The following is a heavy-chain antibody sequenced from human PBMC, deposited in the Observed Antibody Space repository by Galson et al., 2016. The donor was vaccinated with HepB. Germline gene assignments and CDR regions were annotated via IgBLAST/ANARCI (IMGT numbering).Heavy chain of an antibody. J-gene: IGHJ4*02. CDR1: GYTFTKYA. CDR3: ARDFDGSFPNLDF. V-gene: IGHV1-3*01. CDR2: INAGNDDT. D-gene: IGHD5-24*01. Sequence: SVKVSCKASGYTFTKYAIHWVRQAPGQRLEWMGWINAGNDDTKYSQNFQGRVTITRDTSADIVYMELSSLRSEDTAVYYCARDFDGSFPNLDFWGQGTLVTVSS.